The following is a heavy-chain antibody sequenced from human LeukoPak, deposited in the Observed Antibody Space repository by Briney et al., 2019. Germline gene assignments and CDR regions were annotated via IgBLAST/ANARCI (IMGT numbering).Heavy chain of an antibody. CDR2: IRYDGSNK. CDR3: AKDPAIITVAGTGFDY. D-gene: IGHD6-19*01. Sequence: GTLRLSCAASGFTFSSYGMHWVRQAPGKGLEWVTFIRYDGSNKYYADSVKGRFTISRDNFKNTLYLQMNSLRAEDTAVYYCAKDPAIITVAGTGFDYWGQGTLVTVSS. J-gene: IGHJ4*02. V-gene: IGHV3-30*02. CDR1: GFTFSSYG.